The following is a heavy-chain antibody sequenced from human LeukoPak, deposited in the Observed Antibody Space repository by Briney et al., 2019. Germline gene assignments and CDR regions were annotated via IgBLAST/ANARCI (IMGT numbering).Heavy chain of an antibody. D-gene: IGHD3-10*01. J-gene: IGHJ4*02. CDR3: ATITMVRGVMWYFDY. V-gene: IGHV4-59*12. CDR2: IYYRGST. CDR1: GGSINNYY. Sequence: SETLSLTCTVSGGSINNYYWSWIRQPPGKGLEWIGYIYYRGSTNYNPSLKSRVTFSVDTSKNQFSLKLNSVTAADTAVYYCATITMVRGVMWYFDYWGQGTLVTVSS.